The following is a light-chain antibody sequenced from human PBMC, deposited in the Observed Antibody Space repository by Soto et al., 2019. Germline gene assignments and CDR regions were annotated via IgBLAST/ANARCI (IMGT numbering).Light chain of an antibody. V-gene: IGKV3-20*01. CDR1: QSVSSSY. J-gene: IGKJ1*01. Sequence: EIVLTQSPGTLSLSPGERATLSCRASQSVSSSYLAWYQQKPGQAPRLLIYGASSRATGIPDGFSGSGSGTDFILSIIRLEPEDFAVFYCQQYGRSPWTFGQGTKVDIK. CDR3: QQYGRSPWT. CDR2: GAS.